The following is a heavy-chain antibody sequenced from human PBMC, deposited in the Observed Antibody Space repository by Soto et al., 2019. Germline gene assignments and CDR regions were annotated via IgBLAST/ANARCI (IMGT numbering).Heavy chain of an antibody. Sequence: PSETLSLTCTVSGGSISSYYWSWIRQPPGKGLEWIGYIYYSGSTNYNPSLKSRVTISVDTSKNQFSLKLSSVTAADTAVYYCARDRSSWYDPAYSYYYYGMDVWGQGTTVTV. J-gene: IGHJ6*02. V-gene: IGHV4-59*01. D-gene: IGHD6-13*01. CDR1: GGSISSYY. CDR3: ARDRSSWYDPAYSYYYYGMDV. CDR2: IYYSGST.